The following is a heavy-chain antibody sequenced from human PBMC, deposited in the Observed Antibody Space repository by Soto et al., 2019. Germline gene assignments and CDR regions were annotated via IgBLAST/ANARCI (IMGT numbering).Heavy chain of an antibody. CDR2: ISYDGSNK. V-gene: IGHV3-30-3*01. J-gene: IGHJ4*02. D-gene: IGHD3-3*01. Sequence: PGGSLRLSCAASGFTFSSYAMHWVRQAPGKGLEWVAVISYDGSNKYYADSVKGRFTISRDNFKNTLYLQMNSLRAEDTAVYYCASPYYDFWSTARNYFDYWGQGTLVTVSS. CDR3: ASPYYDFWSTARNYFDY. CDR1: GFTFSSYA.